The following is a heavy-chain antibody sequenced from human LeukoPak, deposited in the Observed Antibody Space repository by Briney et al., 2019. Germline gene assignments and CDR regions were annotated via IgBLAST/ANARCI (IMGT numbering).Heavy chain of an antibody. CDR2: IYYSGNT. V-gene: IGHV4-59*01. CDR1: GGSIGSYY. J-gene: IGHJ4*02. CDR3: ARSTVVTPFDS. Sequence: KSSETLSLTCTVSGGSIGSYYWSWIRQPPGKGLEWIGYIYYSGNTNYNPSLKSRVTISVDTSKNQFSLKLSSVTAADTAVYYCARSTVVTPFDSWGQGTLVTVSS. D-gene: IGHD4-23*01.